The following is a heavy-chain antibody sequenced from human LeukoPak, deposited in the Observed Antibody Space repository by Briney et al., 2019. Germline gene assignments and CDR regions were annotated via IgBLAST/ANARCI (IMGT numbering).Heavy chain of an antibody. J-gene: IGHJ3*02. V-gene: IGHV1-2*02. CDR1: GYTFIDYY. CDR2: IDPDSGGT. CDR3: AREYYDSSGRKHAFDI. D-gene: IGHD3-22*01. Sequence: ASVKVSCKASGYTFIDYYMHWVRQAPGQGLEWMGRIDPDSGGTSYAQKFQGRVTMTRDTSISTAYTELSRLRSDDTAVYYCAREYYDSSGRKHAFDIWGQGTMVTVSS.